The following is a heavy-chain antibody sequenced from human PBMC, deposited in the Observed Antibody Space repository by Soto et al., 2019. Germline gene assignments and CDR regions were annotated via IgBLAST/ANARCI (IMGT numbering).Heavy chain of an antibody. Sequence: LSLTCAVSGGSISSGGYSWTWIRQTPGKGLERIGHIYHSGATSYNPSLKSRVTISLDRSRNHFSLDLSSVTAADTAVYYCARGMDGNYYHNCYLDDWGRVTL. CDR2: IYHSGAT. D-gene: IGHD1-26*01. CDR3: ARGMDGNYYHNCYLDD. CDR1: GGSISSGGYS. V-gene: IGHV4-30-2*01. J-gene: IGHJ2*01.